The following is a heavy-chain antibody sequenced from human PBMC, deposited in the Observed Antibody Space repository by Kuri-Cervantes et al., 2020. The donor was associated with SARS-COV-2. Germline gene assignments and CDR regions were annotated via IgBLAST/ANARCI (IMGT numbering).Heavy chain of an antibody. D-gene: IGHD6-13*01. CDR2: IYYSGST. Sequence: SETLSLTCTVSGGPISSGDYYWSWIRQPPGKGLEWIGYIYYSGSTYYNPSLKSRVTKSVDTSKNQFSLKLSSVTAADTAVYYCARLELPLVAAAYAYWRQGTLVTVSS. CDR3: ARLELPLVAAAYAY. V-gene: IGHV4-30-4*08. CDR1: GGPISSGDYY. J-gene: IGHJ4*02.